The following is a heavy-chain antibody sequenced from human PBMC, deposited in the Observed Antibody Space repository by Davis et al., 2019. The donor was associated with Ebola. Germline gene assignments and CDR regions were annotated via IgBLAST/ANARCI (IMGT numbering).Heavy chain of an antibody. V-gene: IGHV3-53*05. CDR2: IYSGGST. CDR1: GFTVSSNY. Sequence: GESLKISCAASGFTVSSNYMSWVRQAPGKGLEWVSVIYSGGSTYYADSVKGRFTISRDNSKNTLYLQMNSLRAEDTAVYYCAKDGDFDYGMDVWGQGTTVTVSS. CDR3: AKDGDFDYGMDV. J-gene: IGHJ6*02. D-gene: IGHD2-21*01.